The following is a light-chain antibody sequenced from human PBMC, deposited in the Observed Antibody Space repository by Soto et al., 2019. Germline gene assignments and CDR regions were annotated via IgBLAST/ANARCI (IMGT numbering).Light chain of an antibody. J-gene: IGLJ2*01. CDR2: DVS. CDR3: CSYAGSYILL. CDR1: SSDVGAYNY. Sequence: QSVLTQPRSVSGSPGQSVTISCTGTSSDVGAYNYVSWFQQHPGKAPKLMISDVSKRPSGVPDRFSGSKSGNTASLTISGLQAEDEADYYCCSYAGSYILLFGGGTKLTVL. V-gene: IGLV2-11*01.